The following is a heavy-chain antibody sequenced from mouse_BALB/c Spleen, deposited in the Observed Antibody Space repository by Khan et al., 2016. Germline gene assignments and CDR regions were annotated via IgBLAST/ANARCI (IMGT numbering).Heavy chain of an antibody. CDR1: GYTFTDYS. D-gene: IGHD2-14*01. V-gene: IGHV9-2-1*01. CDR2: INTETGEP. J-gene: IGHJ2*01. Sequence: QIQLVQSGPELKKPGETVKISCKASGYTFTDYSMHWVKQAPGKGLKWMGWINTETGEPTYADDFKGRFAFSLETSASTAYLQINNLKNEDTATYFCAGRDYRYDKDYWGQGTTLTVSS. CDR3: AGRDYRYDKDY.